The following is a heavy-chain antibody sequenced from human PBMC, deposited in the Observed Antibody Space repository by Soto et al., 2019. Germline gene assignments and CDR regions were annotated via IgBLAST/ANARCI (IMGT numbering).Heavy chain of an antibody. J-gene: IGHJ4*02. Sequence: GASVKVSCKASGYTFTSYDINWVRQATGQGLEWMGWMNPNSGNSGYAQKFQGRVTMTRNTSISTAYMELSSLRSEDTAVYYCARVERYCSGGSCSDWGQGTLVTVSS. CDR2: MNPNSGNS. CDR1: GYTFTSYD. D-gene: IGHD2-15*01. CDR3: ARVERYCSGGSCSD. V-gene: IGHV1-8*01.